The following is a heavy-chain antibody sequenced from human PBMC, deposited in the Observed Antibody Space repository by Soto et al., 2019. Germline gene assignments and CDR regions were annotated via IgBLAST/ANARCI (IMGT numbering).Heavy chain of an antibody. CDR1: GGSISSSSYY. J-gene: IGHJ6*02. Sequence: PSETLSLTCTVSGGSISSSSYYWGWIRQPPGKGLEWIGSIYYSGSTYYNPSLKSRVTISVDTSKNQFSLKLSSVTAADTAVYYCASGEGNTHGMDVWGQGTTVTV. CDR2: IYYSGST. CDR3: ASGEGNTHGMDV. V-gene: IGHV4-39*01. D-gene: IGHD3-10*01.